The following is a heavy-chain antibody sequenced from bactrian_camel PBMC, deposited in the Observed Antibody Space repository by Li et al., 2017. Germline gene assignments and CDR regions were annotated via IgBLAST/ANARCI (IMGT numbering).Heavy chain of an antibody. V-gene: IGHV3S55*01. Sequence: HVQLVESGGGSVQAGGSLQLSCTASGYTRVAKCFGWFRQAPGSEREMVAHIGSFGDTKYADSVKGRFTISKDNAKNTLYLQMNSLKPEDTAMYYCAARGPYCYTKLSVADFTYWGQGTQVTVS. CDR1: GYTRVAKC. CDR3: AARGPYCYTKLSVADFTY. J-gene: IGHJ6*01. CDR2: IGSFGDT. D-gene: IGHD2*01.